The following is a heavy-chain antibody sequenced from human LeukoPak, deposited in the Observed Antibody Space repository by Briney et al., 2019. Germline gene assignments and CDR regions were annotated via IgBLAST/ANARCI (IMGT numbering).Heavy chain of an antibody. CDR2: RWYDGSNK. Sequence: GRSLRLSCAASGFTFSNFDMHWVRQAPGEGLEWVAVRWYDGSNKYYADSVKGRFTISRDNSKNTLYLQMNSLRAEDPAVYYCSSTSGWYEPIDYWGQGTLVTVSS. D-gene: IGHD6-19*01. CDR3: SSTSGWYEPIDY. J-gene: IGHJ4*02. V-gene: IGHV3-33*08. CDR1: GFTFSNFD.